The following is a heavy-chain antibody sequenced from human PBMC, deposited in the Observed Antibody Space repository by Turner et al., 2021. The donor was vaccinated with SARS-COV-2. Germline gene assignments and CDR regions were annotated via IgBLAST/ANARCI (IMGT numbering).Heavy chain of an antibody. D-gene: IGHD6-6*01. J-gene: IGHJ5*02. CDR1: AYTFTGYY. CDR3: AREGAPVGSSSRVWFDP. Sequence: QLQLVQSGADVNKPRLSVKVSCKASAYTFTGYYMHWVRQAPGQGREWRGWIKPNSGGTNYAQKFEGRVTRTRDTSISTDYMDLSRLRSDDTAVYYGAREGAPVGSSSRVWFDPWGQGTLVTVSS. V-gene: IGHV1-2*02. CDR2: IKPNSGGT.